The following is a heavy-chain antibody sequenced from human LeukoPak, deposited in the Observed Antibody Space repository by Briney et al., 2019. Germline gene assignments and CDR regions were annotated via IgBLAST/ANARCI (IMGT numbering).Heavy chain of an antibody. CDR2: IIPIFGTA. J-gene: IGHJ5*02. Sequence: GASVKVSCKASGYTFTSYGISWVRQAPGQGLEWMGGIIPIFGTANYAQKFQGRVTITTDESTSTAYMELSSLRSEDTAVYYCARAPYSYDFSNWFDPWGQGTPVTVSS. V-gene: IGHV1-69*05. CDR1: GYTFTSYG. CDR3: ARAPYSYDFSNWFDP. D-gene: IGHD3-3*01.